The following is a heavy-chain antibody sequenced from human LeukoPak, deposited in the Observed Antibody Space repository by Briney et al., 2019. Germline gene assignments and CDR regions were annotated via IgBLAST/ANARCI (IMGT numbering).Heavy chain of an antibody. Sequence: GGSLRLSCAASGFTFSSYSMNWVRQAPGKGLEWVSSISSSSSYIYYADSVKGRFTISRDNAKNSLYLQMNSLRAEDTAVYYCARDPRYSSGWYRGGNWFDPWGQGTPVTVSS. CDR3: ARDPRYSSGWYRGGNWFDP. D-gene: IGHD6-19*01. V-gene: IGHV3-21*01. CDR2: ISSSSSYI. J-gene: IGHJ5*02. CDR1: GFTFSSYS.